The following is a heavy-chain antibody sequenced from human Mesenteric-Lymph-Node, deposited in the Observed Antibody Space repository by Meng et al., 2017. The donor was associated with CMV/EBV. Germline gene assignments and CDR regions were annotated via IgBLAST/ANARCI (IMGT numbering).Heavy chain of an antibody. CDR1: GFPFSYYS. D-gene: IGHD5-24*01. Sequence: GESLKISCGASGFPFSYYSMNWVRQAPGKGLEWVSSLSTTSSYIYYADSVKGRFTISRDNAKNSLYLHMNSLRAEDTAVYYCARTRSMYYYYGMDVWGQGTTVTVSS. V-gene: IGHV3-21*01. CDR2: LSTTSSYI. J-gene: IGHJ6*02. CDR3: ARTRSMYYYYGMDV.